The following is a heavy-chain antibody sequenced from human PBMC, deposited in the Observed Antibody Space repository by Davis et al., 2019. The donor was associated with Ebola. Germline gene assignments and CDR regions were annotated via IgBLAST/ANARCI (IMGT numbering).Heavy chain of an antibody. CDR3: ARDRGDGYNSYYYGMDV. J-gene: IGHJ6*02. V-gene: IGHV6-1*01. Sequence: PSETLSLTCAISGDSVSSNSAAWNWIRQSPSRGLEWLGRTYYRSKWYNDYAVSVKSRITINPDTSKNQFSLQLNSVTPEDTAVYYCARDRGDGYNSYYYGMDVWGQGTTVTVSS. CDR2: TYYRSKWYN. CDR1: GDSVSSNSAA. D-gene: IGHD5-24*01.